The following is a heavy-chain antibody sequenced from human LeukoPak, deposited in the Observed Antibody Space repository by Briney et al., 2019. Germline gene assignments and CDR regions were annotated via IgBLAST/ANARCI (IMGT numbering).Heavy chain of an antibody. J-gene: IGHJ4*02. D-gene: IGHD3-22*01. CDR1: GGSISSGGYY. Sequence: SETLSLTCTVSGGSISSGGYYWSWIRQHPGKGLEWIGYIYYSGSTYCNPSLKSRVTISVDTSKNQFSLKLSSVTAADTAVYYCARRRYYYDSSGTIPFDYWGQGTLVTVSS. CDR2: IYYSGST. CDR3: ARRRYYYDSSGTIPFDY. V-gene: IGHV4-31*03.